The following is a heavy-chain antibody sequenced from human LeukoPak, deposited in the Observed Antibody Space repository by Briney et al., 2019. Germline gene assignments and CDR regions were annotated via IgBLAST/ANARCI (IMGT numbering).Heavy chain of an antibody. CDR2: IYYSGST. CDR1: GGSISSYY. D-gene: IGHD6-13*01. J-gene: IGHJ5*02. V-gene: IGHV4-59*08. CDR3: ARGYSSSWYWFDP. Sequence: SDTLSLTCTVSGGSISSYYWSWLRQPPGKGLEWIGYIYYSGSTNYNPSLKSRVTISVDTSKNQFSLKLSSVTAADTAVYYCARGYSSSWYWFDPWGQGTLVTVSS.